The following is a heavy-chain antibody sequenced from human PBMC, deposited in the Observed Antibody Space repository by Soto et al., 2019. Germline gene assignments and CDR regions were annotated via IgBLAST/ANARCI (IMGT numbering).Heavy chain of an antibody. CDR1: GFTFSSYG. V-gene: IGHV3-30*18. CDR2: ISYDGRNK. J-gene: IGHJ4*02. CDR3: AKGHCGGDCYSDYYFDY. D-gene: IGHD2-21*02. Sequence: GGSLRLSCAASGFTFSSYGMHWVRQAPGKGLEWVAVISYDGRNKHFADSVKGRFTISRDNSKNTVYLQMNSLRAVDTAVYYCAKGHCGGDCYSDYYFDYWGQGTLVTVSS.